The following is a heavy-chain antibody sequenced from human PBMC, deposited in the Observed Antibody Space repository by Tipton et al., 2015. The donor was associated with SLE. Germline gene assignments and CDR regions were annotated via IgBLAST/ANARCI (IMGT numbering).Heavy chain of an antibody. CDR2: IYYSGST. CDR1: GGSISSHY. Sequence: TLSLTCTVSGGSISSHYWSWVRQPPGKGLEWIGYIYYSGSTNYNPSLKSRVTISVDTSKNQFSLKLSSVTAADTAVYYCARQGIAAAAGSGFDIWGQGTMVTVSS. J-gene: IGHJ3*02. V-gene: IGHV4-59*08. CDR3: ARQGIAAAAGSGFDI. D-gene: IGHD6-13*01.